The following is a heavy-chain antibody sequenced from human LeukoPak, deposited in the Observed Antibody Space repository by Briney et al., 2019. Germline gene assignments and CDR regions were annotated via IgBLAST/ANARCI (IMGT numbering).Heavy chain of an antibody. CDR3: AKDDYYDSSGSFDY. V-gene: IGHV3-30*02. CDR2: IRYDGSNK. D-gene: IGHD3-22*01. J-gene: IGHJ4*02. Sequence: GGSLRLPCAASGFTFSSYGMHWVRQAPGKGLEWVAFIRYDGSNKYYADSVKGRFTISRDNSKNTLYLQMNSLRAEDMAVYYCAKDDYYDSSGSFDYWGQGTLVTVSS. CDR1: GFTFSSYG.